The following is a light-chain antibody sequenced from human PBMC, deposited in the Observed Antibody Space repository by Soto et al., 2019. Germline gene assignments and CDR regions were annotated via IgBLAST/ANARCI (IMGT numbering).Light chain of an antibody. CDR2: DSS. V-gene: IGKV1-6*01. Sequence: IHMTQSPSSLSASVGDRVTITCRASQIITNNVGWYQQKAGKAPKLLIYDSSNLQSGVPSRFSGSGSGTGFTLTISSLQPEDSATYYCLQDYNYPRTFGQGTKVDI. CDR1: QIITNN. CDR3: LQDYNYPRT. J-gene: IGKJ1*01.